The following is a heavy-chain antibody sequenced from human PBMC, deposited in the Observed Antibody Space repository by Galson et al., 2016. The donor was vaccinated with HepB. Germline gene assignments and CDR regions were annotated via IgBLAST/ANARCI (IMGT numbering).Heavy chain of an antibody. CDR1: GFPFSNYG. CDR3: AWGMVFARH. Sequence: SLRLSCAATGFPFSNYGMHWGRQAPGKGLEWAAVISYDGTKKYYADSVKGRFTISRDNSKNTLYLQMNSLRGEDTAVYYCAWGMVFARHWGQGTLVTVSS. D-gene: IGHD2-8*01. CDR2: ISYDGTKK. V-gene: IGHV3-30*03. J-gene: IGHJ4*02.